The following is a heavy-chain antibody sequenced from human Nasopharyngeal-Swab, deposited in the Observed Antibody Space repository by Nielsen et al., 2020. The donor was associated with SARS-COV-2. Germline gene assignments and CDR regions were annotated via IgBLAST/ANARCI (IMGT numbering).Heavy chain of an antibody. V-gene: IGHV4-34*01. CDR1: GGSFSGYY. CDR3: ARDGPIGWFDP. J-gene: IGHJ5*02. D-gene: IGHD5-24*01. CDR2: INHSGST. Sequence: SETLSLTCAVYGGSFSGYYWSWIRQPPGKGLEWIGEINHSGSTNYNPSLKSRVTISEDTSKNQFSLKLSSVTAADTAVYYCARDGPIGWFDPWGQGTLVTVSS.